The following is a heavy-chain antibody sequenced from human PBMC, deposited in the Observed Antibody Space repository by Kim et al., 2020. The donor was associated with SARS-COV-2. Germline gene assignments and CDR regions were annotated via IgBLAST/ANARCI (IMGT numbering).Heavy chain of an antibody. J-gene: IGHJ4*02. CDR2: IKHDGSES. D-gene: IGHD4-17*01. V-gene: IGHV3-7*03. CDR3: ARDVPGYGGYEY. Sequence: GGSLRLSCEASGFTFSHYWMTWVRQAPGKGLEWMANIKHDGSESYHVDSVKGRFNISRDNAKNSLYLQMSSLRVEDTAVYFCARDVPGYGGYEYWGQGTLVTASS. CDR1: GFTFSHYW.